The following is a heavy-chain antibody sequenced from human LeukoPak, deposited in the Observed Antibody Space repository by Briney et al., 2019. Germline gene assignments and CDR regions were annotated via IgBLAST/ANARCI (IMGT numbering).Heavy chain of an antibody. D-gene: IGHD6-13*01. J-gene: IGHJ5*02. V-gene: IGHV4-39*07. CDR3: ARSRPYSSSWYP. CDR1: GGSISSSSYY. Sequence: PSETLSLTCTVSGGSISSSSYYWGWIRQPPGKGLEWIGSIYYSGSTYYNPSLKSRVTISVDTSKNQFSLKLSSVTAADTAVYYCARSRPYSSSWYPWGQGTLVTVSS. CDR2: IYYSGST.